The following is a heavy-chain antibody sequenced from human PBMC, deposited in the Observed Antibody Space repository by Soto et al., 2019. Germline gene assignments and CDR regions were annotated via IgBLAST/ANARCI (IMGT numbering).Heavy chain of an antibody. J-gene: IGHJ4*02. CDR2: ISISGGST. CDR1: GFTFSSYA. Sequence: PGGSLRLSCAVSGFTFSSYAMSWVRQAPGKGLEWVSAISISGGSTYYADSVKGRFTFSRDNSKNTLYLQMNSLRAEDMAVYFCAKSQRGYSYWYFDYWGPGTLLTVSS. V-gene: IGHV3-23*01. CDR3: AKSQRGYSYWYFDY. D-gene: IGHD5-18*01.